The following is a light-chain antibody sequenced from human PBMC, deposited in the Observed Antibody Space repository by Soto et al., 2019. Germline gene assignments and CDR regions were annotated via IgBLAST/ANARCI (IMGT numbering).Light chain of an antibody. CDR3: QQANSFPIT. Sequence: EIHVTQSPSSVSASVGDRVTISCRASQGIISWLAWYQQKPGKAPKRLIYAASSLQSGVPSRFSGSGSGTDFTLTISSLQPEDFATYYCQQANSFPITFGQGTRLEIK. J-gene: IGKJ5*01. V-gene: IGKV1-12*01. CDR2: AAS. CDR1: QGIISW.